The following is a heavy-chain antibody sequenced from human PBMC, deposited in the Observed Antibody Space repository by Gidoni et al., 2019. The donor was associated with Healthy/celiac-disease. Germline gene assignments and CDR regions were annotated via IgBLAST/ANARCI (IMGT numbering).Heavy chain of an antibody. CDR3: ARARYGDYRRYYYYGMDV. D-gene: IGHD4-17*01. CDR2: IYYSGST. V-gene: IGHV4-31*03. J-gene: IGHJ6*02. CDR1: GGSISSRGYY. Sequence: QVQLQESGPGLVKPSQPLSLTCTVPGGSISSRGYYWSWLRQHPGKGLEWIGYIYYSGSTYYNPSLKSRVTISVDTSKNQFSLKLSSVTAADTAVYYCARARYGDYRRYYYYGMDVWGQGTTVTVSS.